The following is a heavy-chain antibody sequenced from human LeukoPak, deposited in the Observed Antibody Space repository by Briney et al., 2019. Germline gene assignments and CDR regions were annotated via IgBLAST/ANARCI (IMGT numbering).Heavy chain of an antibody. V-gene: IGHV3-48*01. D-gene: IGHD2-15*01. CDR1: GFTFSSYA. Sequence: GGSLRLSCAASGFTFSSYAMSWVRQAPGKGLEWVSYISSSGSTIYYADSVKGRFTISRDNSKNALYLQMNSLRAEDTAVYYCAKTQPYCSGGSCYSGNYYYYYYMDVWGKGTTVTISS. J-gene: IGHJ6*03. CDR2: ISSSGSTI. CDR3: AKTQPYCSGGSCYSGNYYYYYYMDV.